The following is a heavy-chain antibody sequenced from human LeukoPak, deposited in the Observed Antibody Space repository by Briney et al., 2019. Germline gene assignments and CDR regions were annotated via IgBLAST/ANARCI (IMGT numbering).Heavy chain of an antibody. D-gene: IGHD3-10*01. CDR1: GGSISSSSYY. V-gene: IGHV4-39*01. CDR2: IYYSGST. CDR3: ASYGSEQL. J-gene: IGHJ4*02. Sequence: PSETLSLTCTVSGGSISSSSYYSGWIRQPPGKGLEWIGSIYYSGSTFHNPSLKSRVTISVDTSTNQFSLKLSSVPAADTAVYYCASYGSEQLWGQGTLVTVSS.